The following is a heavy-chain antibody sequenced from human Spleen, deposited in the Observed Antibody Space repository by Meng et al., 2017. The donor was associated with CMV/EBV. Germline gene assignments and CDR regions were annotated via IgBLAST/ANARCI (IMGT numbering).Heavy chain of an antibody. V-gene: IGHV4-34*01. CDR3: ARARSYGSGSYYNY. J-gene: IGHJ4*02. D-gene: IGHD3-10*01. Sequence: VQWQDAGPGLVTPSETLSLTCAVYGGSFSVYYWSWIRQPPGKGLEWIGEINHSGSTNYNPSLKSRVTISVDTSKNQFSLKLSSVTAADTAVYYCARARSYGSGSYYNYWGQGTLVTVSS. CDR1: GGSFSVYY. CDR2: INHSGST.